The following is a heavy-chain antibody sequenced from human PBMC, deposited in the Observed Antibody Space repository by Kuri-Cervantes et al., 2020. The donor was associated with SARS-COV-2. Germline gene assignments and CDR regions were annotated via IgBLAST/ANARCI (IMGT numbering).Heavy chain of an antibody. CDR2: INPNSGGT. Sequence: ASVKVSCKASGYTFTGYYMHWVRQAPGQGPEWMGWINPNSGGTNYAQKFQGRVTMTRDTSISTAYMELSRLRSDDTAVYYCARGGTGIFTWFDPWGQGTLVTVSS. J-gene: IGHJ5*02. CDR1: GYTFTGYY. V-gene: IGHV1-2*02. CDR3: ARGGTGIFTWFDP.